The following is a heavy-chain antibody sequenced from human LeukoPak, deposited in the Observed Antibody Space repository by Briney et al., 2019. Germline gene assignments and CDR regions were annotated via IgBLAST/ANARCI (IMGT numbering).Heavy chain of an antibody. V-gene: IGHV4-61*02. CDR2: IYTSGST. D-gene: IGHD5-18*01. J-gene: IGHJ5*02. CDR3: ARDLAYRQDTKNWFDP. CDR1: GGSISSGSYY. Sequence: PSETLSLTCTVSGGSISSGSYYWSWLRQPAGTGLEWIGRIYTSGSTNYNPSLKSRVTISVDTSKNQFSLKLSSVTAADTAVYYCARDLAYRQDTKNWFDPWGQGTLVTVSS.